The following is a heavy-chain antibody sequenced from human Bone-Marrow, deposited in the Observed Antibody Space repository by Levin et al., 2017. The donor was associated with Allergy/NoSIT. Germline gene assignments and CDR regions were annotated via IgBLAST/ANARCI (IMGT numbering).Heavy chain of an antibody. D-gene: IGHD2-8*01. J-gene: IGHJ6*02. CDR1: GFTLRPFA. Sequence: ETLSLTCAASGFTLRPFALTWVRQAPGKGLEWVSILSPTGNTYYADSVKGRFTISTDNSDNTLHLQMNSLRADDTAIYFCSRYCITSACTGYFFGMDVWGQGTAVTVSS. V-gene: IGHV3-23*01. CDR2: LSPTGNT. CDR3: SRYCITSACTGYFFGMDV.